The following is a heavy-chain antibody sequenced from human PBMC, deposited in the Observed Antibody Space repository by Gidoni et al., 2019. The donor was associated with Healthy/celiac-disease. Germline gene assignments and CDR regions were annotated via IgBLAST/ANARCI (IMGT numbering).Heavy chain of an antibody. CDR2: ISGRGGST. D-gene: IGHD3-22*01. Sequence: EVQLLESGGGLVQPGGSLRLSCAASGFTFSSYAMSWVRQAPGKGLEWVSAISGRGGSTYYADSVKGRFTISRDNAKNTLYLQMNSLRAEDTAVYYCAKDSDSSGYYDGADAFDIWGQGTMVTVSS. CDR1: GFTFSSYA. J-gene: IGHJ3*02. CDR3: AKDSDSSGYYDGADAFDI. V-gene: IGHV3-23*01.